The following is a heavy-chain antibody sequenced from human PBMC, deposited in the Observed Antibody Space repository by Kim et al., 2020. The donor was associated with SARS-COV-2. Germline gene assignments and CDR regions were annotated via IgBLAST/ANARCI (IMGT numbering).Heavy chain of an antibody. Sequence: GGSLRLSCAASGFTFSTYAMNSVRQTPGNGLEWVSGISESGDSTFFADSVRGRFTISRDNFRTTLFLHMTSLTDEDTAVYFCATGMRWIQPYYWGQGT. V-gene: IGHV3-23*01. CDR3: ATGMRWIQPYY. CDR1: GFTFSTYA. D-gene: IGHD5-18*01. J-gene: IGHJ4*02. CDR2: ISESGDST.